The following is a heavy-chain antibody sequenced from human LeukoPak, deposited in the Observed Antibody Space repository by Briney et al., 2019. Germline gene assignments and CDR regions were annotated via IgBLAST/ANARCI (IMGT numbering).Heavy chain of an antibody. CDR1: GFTFSDYY. CDR2: ISSSGSTI. CDR3: ARDLDYSGSPRTCDY. D-gene: IGHD1-26*01. J-gene: IGHJ4*02. Sequence: GSLRLSCAASGFTFSDYYMSWIRQAPGKGLEWVSYISSSGSTIYYADSVKGRFTISRDNAKNSLYLQMNNLRAEDTAVYYCARDLDYSGSPRTCDYWGQGTLVTVSS. V-gene: IGHV3-11*04.